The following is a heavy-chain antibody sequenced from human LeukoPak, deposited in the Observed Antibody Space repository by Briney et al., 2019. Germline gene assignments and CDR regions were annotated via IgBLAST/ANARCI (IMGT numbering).Heavy chain of an antibody. V-gene: IGHV3-30*18. CDR1: GFSFSDYN. D-gene: IGHD6-19*01. CDR3: AKVRWDNSGWYYLDS. Sequence: GWSLRLSCAASGFSFSDYNLHWVRQAPGKGLEWMAVISYNGINEYYADSVKGRFTSSRDNSKSTLLLQMNSLRAEDTAVYYCAKVRWDNSGWYYLDSWGQGTLVTASS. J-gene: IGHJ4*02. CDR2: ISYNGINE.